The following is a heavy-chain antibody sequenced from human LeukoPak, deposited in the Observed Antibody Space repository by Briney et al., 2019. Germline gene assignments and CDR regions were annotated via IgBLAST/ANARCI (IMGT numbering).Heavy chain of an antibody. Sequence: GESLKISCKGSGYSFTSYWIGWVRQMPGKGLEWMGIIYPGDSDTRYSPSFQGQVTISADKSISTAYLQWSSLKASDTAMYYCARRPYSSGWYTWFDPWGQGTLVTVSS. V-gene: IGHV5-51*01. CDR2: IYPGDSDT. J-gene: IGHJ5*02. CDR3: ARRPYSSGWYTWFDP. CDR1: GYSFTSYW. D-gene: IGHD6-19*01.